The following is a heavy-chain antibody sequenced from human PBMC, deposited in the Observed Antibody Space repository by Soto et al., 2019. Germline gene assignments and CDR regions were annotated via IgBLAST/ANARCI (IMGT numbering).Heavy chain of an antibody. CDR3: ARRSLYHSGYDFDYYYYYMDV. V-gene: IGHV3-33*01. CDR1: GFTFSSYG. D-gene: IGHD5-12*01. Sequence: GGSLRLSCAASGFTFSSYGMHWVRQAPGKGLEWVAVIWYDGSNKYYADSVKGRFTISRDNSKNTLYLQMNSLRAEDTAVYYCARRSLYHSGYDFDYYYYYMDVWGKGTTVTVSS. CDR2: IWYDGSNK. J-gene: IGHJ6*03.